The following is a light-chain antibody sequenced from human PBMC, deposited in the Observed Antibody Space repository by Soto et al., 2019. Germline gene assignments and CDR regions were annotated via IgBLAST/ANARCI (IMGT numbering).Light chain of an antibody. J-gene: IGKJ4*01. CDR1: KSIGNY. V-gene: IGKV1-39*01. CDR2: ATS. CDR3: QQSYGTPLT. Sequence: DIEMTQSPSSLSASVGDRVTITCGASKSIGNYLNWYQHKPGKVPKLLIYATSSLQSGVPTRFSGSGSGTDFTLTINSLQPEDFATYYCQQSYGTPLTFGGGTKIEIK.